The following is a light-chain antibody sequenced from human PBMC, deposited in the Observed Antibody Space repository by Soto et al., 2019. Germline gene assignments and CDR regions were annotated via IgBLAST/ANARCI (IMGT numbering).Light chain of an antibody. J-gene: IGKJ4*01. CDR3: QQRVNWPPT. Sequence: PGERATLSCRAGQGVSDYLAWYQQKPGQPPRLLFFDASNRATGVPARFSAGGSGTDFTLIISSLEPEDFAVYYCQQRVNWPPTFGGGTKV. V-gene: IGKV3-11*01. CDR1: QGVSDY. CDR2: DAS.